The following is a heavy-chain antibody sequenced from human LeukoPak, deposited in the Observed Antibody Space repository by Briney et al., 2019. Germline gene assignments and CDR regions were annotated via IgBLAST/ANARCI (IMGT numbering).Heavy chain of an antibody. CDR3: ARESTAFGATHYIVYYFDY. D-gene: IGHD1-26*01. CDR2: IYTSGST. CDR1: GGSISSYY. Sequence: PSETLSLTCTVSGGSISSYYWSWLRQPAGKGLEWIGRIYTSGSTNYNPSLKSRVTMSVDTSKNQFSLKLSSVTAADTAVYYCARESTAFGATHYIVYYFDYWGQGTLVTGSS. J-gene: IGHJ4*02. V-gene: IGHV4-4*07.